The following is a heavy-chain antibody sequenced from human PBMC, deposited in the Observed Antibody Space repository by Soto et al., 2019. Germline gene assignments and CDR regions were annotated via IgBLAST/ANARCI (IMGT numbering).Heavy chain of an antibody. CDR1: GGTFSSYA. V-gene: IGHV1-69*06. CDR2: IIPIFGTA. CDR3: ARSKVVIKADFDY. Sequence: ASVKVSCKASGGTFSSYAISWVRQAPGQGLEWMGGIIPIFGTANYAQKFQGRVTITADKSTSTAYMELSSLRSEDTAVYYCARSKVVIKADFDYWGQGTLVTVSS. J-gene: IGHJ4*02. D-gene: IGHD3-22*01.